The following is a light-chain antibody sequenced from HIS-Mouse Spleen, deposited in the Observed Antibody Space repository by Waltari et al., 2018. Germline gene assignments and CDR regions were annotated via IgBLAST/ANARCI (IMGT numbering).Light chain of an antibody. CDR2: EGS. J-gene: IGLJ3*02. CDR1: SSDVGSYNL. V-gene: IGLV2-23*01. CDR3: CSYAGSSTWV. Sequence: QSALTQPASVSGSPGQSITISCTGTSSDVGSYNLVSWYQQPPGKAPKLMSYEGSKRTSGVSNRFPGSKSGNTASLTISGLQAEDEADYYCCSYAGSSTWVFGGGTKLTVL.